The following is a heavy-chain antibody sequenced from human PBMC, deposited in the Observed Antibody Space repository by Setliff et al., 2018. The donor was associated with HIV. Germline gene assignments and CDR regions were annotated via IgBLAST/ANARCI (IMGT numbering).Heavy chain of an antibody. V-gene: IGHV3-11*04. CDR3: VRDRMVGSTKYFDL. Sequence: GGSLRLSCAASGFNFSDSFMTWMRQIPGRGLEWISYISNSGRTKHYADSVKGRFIVSRDNANNSLYLQMNSLRVEETAVYFCVRDRMVGSTKYFDLWGRGTRVTVSS. D-gene: IGHD1-26*01. J-gene: IGHJ2*01. CDR2: ISNSGRTK. CDR1: GFNFSDSF.